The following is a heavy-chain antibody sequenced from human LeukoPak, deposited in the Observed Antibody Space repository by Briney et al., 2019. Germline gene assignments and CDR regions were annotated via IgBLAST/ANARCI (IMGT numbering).Heavy chain of an antibody. Sequence: PGGSLRLSCAASGFIFSSYSMNWVRQAPGKGLEWVSSISSSSSYIYYADSVKGRFTISRDNAKNSLYLQMNSLRAEDTAVYYCARWHYDSSGYYLFDYWGQGTLVTVSS. CDR3: ARWHYDSSGYYLFDY. D-gene: IGHD3-22*01. CDR1: GFIFSSYS. CDR2: ISSSSSYI. J-gene: IGHJ4*02. V-gene: IGHV3-21*01.